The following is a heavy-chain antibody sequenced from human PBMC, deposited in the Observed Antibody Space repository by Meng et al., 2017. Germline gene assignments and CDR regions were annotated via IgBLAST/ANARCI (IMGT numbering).Heavy chain of an antibody. J-gene: IGHJ5*02. CDR1: GYTFTDYY. CDR3: ARRVAVAGNTSRVRWFDP. CDR2: INPHSGGT. V-gene: IGHV1-2*02. D-gene: IGHD6-19*01. Sequence: QGQLGRAGAEVKKPGASVKVPCKASGYTFTDYYLHWVRQAPGQGLEWMGWINPHSGGTYFAQNFQGRVTLTSDTSISTAYMELSRLRSDDTAMYYCARRVAVAGNTSRVRWFDPWGQGTLVTVSS.